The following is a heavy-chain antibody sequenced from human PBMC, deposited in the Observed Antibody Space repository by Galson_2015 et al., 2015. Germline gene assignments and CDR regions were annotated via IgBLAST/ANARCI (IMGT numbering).Heavy chain of an antibody. CDR3: AKATGWYDAFDI. V-gene: IGHV3-23*01. CDR2: ISGSGDNT. D-gene: IGHD6-19*01. CDR1: GFTFSSYA. Sequence: SLRLSCAASGFTFSSYAMSWVRQAPGKGLERVSLISGSGDNTYYADSVKGRFTTSRDNFKNTLYLQMNSLRAEDTAVYYCAKATGWYDAFDIWGQGTMVTVSS. J-gene: IGHJ3*02.